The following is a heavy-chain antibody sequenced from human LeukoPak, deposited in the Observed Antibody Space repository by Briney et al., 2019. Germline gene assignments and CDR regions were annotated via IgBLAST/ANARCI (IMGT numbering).Heavy chain of an antibody. D-gene: IGHD1-26*01. J-gene: IGHJ4*02. CDR2: ISAYNGNT. CDR1: GYTFTTYG. Sequence: ASVTVSCKASGYTFTTYGISWVRQAPGQGLEWMGWISAYNGNTNYAQKLQGRVTMTTDTSTSTAYMELRSLRSDDTAVYFCARDPQQLVGATGGGFLYWGQGTLVTVSS. V-gene: IGHV1-18*01. CDR3: ARDPQQLVGATGGGFLY.